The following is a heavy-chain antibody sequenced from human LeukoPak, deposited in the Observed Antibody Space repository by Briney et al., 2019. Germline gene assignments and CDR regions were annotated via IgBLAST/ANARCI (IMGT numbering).Heavy chain of an antibody. CDR1: GFTFSSYA. CDR3: AKASSSWRYYFDY. Sequence: GGSLRLSCAASGFTFSSYAMSWVRQTPGKGLEWVSAISGSGGSTYYADSVKGRFTISRDNSKNTLYLQMNSLRAEDTAVYYCAKASSSWRYYFDYWGQGTLVTVSS. J-gene: IGHJ4*02. CDR2: ISGSGGST. V-gene: IGHV3-23*01. D-gene: IGHD6-13*01.